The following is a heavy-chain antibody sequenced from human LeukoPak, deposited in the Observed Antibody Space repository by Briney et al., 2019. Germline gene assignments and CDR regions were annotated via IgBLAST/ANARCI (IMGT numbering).Heavy chain of an antibody. CDR3: AKGSIVGATSYYYIDV. CDR1: GFTFSSYA. CDR2: ISGSGGST. V-gene: IGHV3-23*01. Sequence: GGSLRLSCAASGFTFSSYAMSWVRQAPGKGLEWVSAISGSGGSTYYADSVKGRFTISRDKSKNTLYLQMNSLRAEDTAVYYCAKGSIVGATSYYYIDVWGKGTTVTISS. J-gene: IGHJ6*03. D-gene: IGHD1-26*01.